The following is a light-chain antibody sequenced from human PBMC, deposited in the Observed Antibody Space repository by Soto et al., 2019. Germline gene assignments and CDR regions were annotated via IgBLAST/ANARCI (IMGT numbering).Light chain of an antibody. CDR2: GGS. V-gene: IGKV3-20*01. J-gene: IGKJ1*01. Sequence: EGVLTQSPGALSLSPGEGVTLSCRASQNIRGNELAWYRQKRGQAPRLLMYGGSTRADGIPDRFSGRGTGTNFTLTISRLEPEDSAVYYCQDYGTSHPWTFGQGTKLEIK. CDR3: QDYGTSHPWT. CDR1: QNIRGNE.